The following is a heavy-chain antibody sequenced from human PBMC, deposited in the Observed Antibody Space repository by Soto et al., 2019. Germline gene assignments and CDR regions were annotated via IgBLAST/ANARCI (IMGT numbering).Heavy chain of an antibody. CDR3: ARVQPPIGTIYFDY. J-gene: IGHJ4*02. D-gene: IGHD3-3*01. V-gene: IGHV4-31*03. Sequence: PSETLSLTCTVSGGSISSGGYYWSWIRQHPGKGLEWIGYIYYSGSTYYNPSLKSRVTISVDTSKNQFSLKLSSVTAADTAVYYCARVQPPIGTIYFDYWGQGTLVTVSS. CDR2: IYYSGST. CDR1: GGSISSGGYY.